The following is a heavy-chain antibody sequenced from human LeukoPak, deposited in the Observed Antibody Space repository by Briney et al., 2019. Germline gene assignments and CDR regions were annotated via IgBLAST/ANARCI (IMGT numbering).Heavy chain of an antibody. D-gene: IGHD5-12*01. Sequence: SETLSLTCTVSGYSISSGYYWGWIRQPPGKGLEWIGSMYHSGTTYYNPSLKSRVTLSVDTSKNQFSLKLSSVTAADTAVYYCAGQYTGYDAFDYWGQGTLVTVSS. CDR1: GYSISSGYY. J-gene: IGHJ4*02. CDR3: AGQYTGYDAFDY. CDR2: MYHSGTT. V-gene: IGHV4-38-2*02.